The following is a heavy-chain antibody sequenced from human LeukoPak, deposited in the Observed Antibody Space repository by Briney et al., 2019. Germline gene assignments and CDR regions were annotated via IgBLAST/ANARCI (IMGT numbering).Heavy chain of an antibody. CDR3: ARDFAWGSGGAPIDDNWLDP. J-gene: IGHJ5*02. D-gene: IGHD7-27*01. CDR1: GYTFTSSA. V-gene: IGHV1-18*01. CDR2: ISGHSGNT. Sequence: GASVKVSCKASGYTFTSSAINWVRQAPGHGLEWMGWISGHSGNTNYAQKFQDRATMTTDTSTSTAYMELRSLRFDDTAVYYCARDFAWGSGGAPIDDNWLDPWGQGILVTVSS.